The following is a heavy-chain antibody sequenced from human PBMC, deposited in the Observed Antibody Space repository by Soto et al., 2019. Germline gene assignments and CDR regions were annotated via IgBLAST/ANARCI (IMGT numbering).Heavy chain of an antibody. CDR3: ARRTNRVGAPFEY. J-gene: IGHJ4*02. CDR1: GYTFTTSW. D-gene: IGHD1-26*01. Sequence: GESLKISCKASGYTFTTSWIAWVRQVPGKGLQWMGIIYPGDSETTYSPSFQGQVTISADKSITTAYLQWSSLQASDSGMYYCARRTNRVGAPFEYWGQGTVVTVSS. CDR2: IYPGDSET. V-gene: IGHV5-51*01.